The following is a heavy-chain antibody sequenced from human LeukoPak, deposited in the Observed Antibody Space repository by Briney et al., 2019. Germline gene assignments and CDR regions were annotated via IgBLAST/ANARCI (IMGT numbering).Heavy chain of an antibody. D-gene: IGHD2-15*01. CDR2: IYPGDSDT. CDR1: GYSFTSYW. CDR3: ARRYCSGVSCYPDY. J-gene: IGHJ4*02. Sequence: GASLQISCKGSGYSFTSYWICWVRQMPAKGLVWMVIIYPGDSDTRYSPSFQGQVTISADKSITTAYLQWSSLKASDTAMYYCARRYCSGVSCYPDYWGQGTLVTVSS. V-gene: IGHV5-51*01.